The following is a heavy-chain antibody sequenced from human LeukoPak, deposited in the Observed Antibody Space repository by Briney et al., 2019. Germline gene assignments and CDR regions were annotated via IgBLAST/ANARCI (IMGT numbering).Heavy chain of an antibody. CDR1: GFTFSSYD. CDR2: ISSGGYTI. J-gene: IGHJ5*02. D-gene: IGHD5-12*01. V-gene: IGHV3-48*03. Sequence: PGGPLRLSCAASGFTFSSYDMDWVRQAPGKWPEWVSSISSGGYTIYYADSVKGRFTISRDNAKNSLFLQMNSLRAEDTAVYYCARVRGYSGYVLGYWLDPWGQGTLVTVSS. CDR3: ARVRGYSGYVLGYWLDP.